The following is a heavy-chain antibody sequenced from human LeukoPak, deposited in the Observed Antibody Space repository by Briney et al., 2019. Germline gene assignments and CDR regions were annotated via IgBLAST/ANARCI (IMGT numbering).Heavy chain of an antibody. D-gene: IGHD1-26*01. CDR1: GYTFTSYD. Sequence: ASVKVSCKASGYTFTSYDINWVRQATGQGLEWMGWMNPNSGNTGYAQKFQGRVTITRNTSISTAYMELSSLRSEDTAVYYCARKAYSESYYLQEAFDIWGQGTMVTVSS. CDR2: MNPNSGNT. V-gene: IGHV1-8*03. CDR3: ARKAYSESYYLQEAFDI. J-gene: IGHJ3*02.